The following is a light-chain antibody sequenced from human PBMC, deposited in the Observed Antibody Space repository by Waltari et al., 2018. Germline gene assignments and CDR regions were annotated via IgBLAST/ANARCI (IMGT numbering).Light chain of an antibody. V-gene: IGKV1-5*03. CDR2: KAS. CDR1: QSISIW. Sequence: DIQMTQSPSTLSASVGDRVTITCRASQSISIWLAWYQQKPGEAPELLISKASSLESGVPSRFSGSGIGTEFTLTISSLQPDDFATYYCQQYHAVSTFGGGTKVEIK. J-gene: IGKJ4*01. CDR3: QQYHAVST.